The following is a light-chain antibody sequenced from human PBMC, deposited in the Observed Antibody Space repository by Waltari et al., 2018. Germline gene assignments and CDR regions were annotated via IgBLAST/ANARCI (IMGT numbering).Light chain of an antibody. CDR1: ISHVGAYNY. CDR3: SSYTTSGTLI. Sequence: QSALTQPASVSGSPGQSITISCTGTISHVGAYNYVSWYQQHPGKPPQLIIYAVTKPPSGVSNRFSGSKSGTTASLTISGLQAEDEADFYCSSYTTSGTLIFGGGTKLTVL. J-gene: IGLJ2*01. V-gene: IGLV2-14*03. CDR2: AVT.